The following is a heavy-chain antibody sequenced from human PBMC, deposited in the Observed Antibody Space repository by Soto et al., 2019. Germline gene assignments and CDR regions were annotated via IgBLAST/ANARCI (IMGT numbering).Heavy chain of an antibody. Sequence: GGSLRLSCAASGFTFSSYSMNWVRQAPGKGLEWVSSISSSSSYIYYADSVKGRFTISRDNAKNSLYLQMNSLRAEDTAVYYCARSGRLGSWSDYWGQGTLVTVSS. CDR3: ARSGRLGSWSDY. V-gene: IGHV3-21*01. D-gene: IGHD6-13*01. CDR2: ISSSSSYI. CDR1: GFTFSSYS. J-gene: IGHJ4*02.